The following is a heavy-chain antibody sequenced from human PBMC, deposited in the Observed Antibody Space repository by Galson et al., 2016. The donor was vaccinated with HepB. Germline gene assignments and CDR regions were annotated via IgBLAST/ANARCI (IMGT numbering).Heavy chain of an antibody. Sequence: SLRLSCAASRFIFSNYWMSWVRQAPGKGLEWVANIKQDGSEIRYVDSVRGRFTISRDNAKNSLYLQMNSLRAEDTAVYYWGRYQLHYYYGLDVWGQGTTVTVSS. V-gene: IGHV3-7*01. D-gene: IGHD2-2*01. CDR1: RFIFSNYW. CDR2: IKQDGSEI. CDR3: GRYQLHYYYGLDV. J-gene: IGHJ6*02.